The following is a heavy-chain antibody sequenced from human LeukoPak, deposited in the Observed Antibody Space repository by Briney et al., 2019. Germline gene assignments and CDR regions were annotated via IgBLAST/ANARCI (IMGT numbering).Heavy chain of an antibody. V-gene: IGHV4-59*08. CDR1: GGSISSYY. J-gene: IGHJ6*03. CDR3: ARIKCGGDCRGYYYYYHMDV. CDR2: IYYSGST. Sequence: SDTLSLTCSVSGGSISSYYWSWIRQPPEEGLEWIGYIYYSGSTNYNPYLKSRVTISVDTSKNQFSLKQRSVTAADTAVYYCARIKCGGDCRGYYYYYHMDVWGKGTTVTISS. D-gene: IGHD2-21*02.